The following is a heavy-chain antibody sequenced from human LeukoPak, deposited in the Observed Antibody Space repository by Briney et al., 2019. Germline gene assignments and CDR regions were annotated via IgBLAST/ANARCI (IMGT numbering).Heavy chain of an antibody. J-gene: IGHJ6*02. CDR2: ISGSGGST. CDR1: GFTFSIYA. CDR3: AKAARDIVVVVAATAYYYGMDV. Sequence: GGSLRLSCAASGFTFSIYAMSWVRQAPGKGLEWVSAISGSGGSTYYADSVKGRFTISRDNSKNTLYLQMNSLRAEDTAVYYCAKAARDIVVVVAATAYYYGMDVWGQGTTVTVSS. V-gene: IGHV3-23*01. D-gene: IGHD2-15*01.